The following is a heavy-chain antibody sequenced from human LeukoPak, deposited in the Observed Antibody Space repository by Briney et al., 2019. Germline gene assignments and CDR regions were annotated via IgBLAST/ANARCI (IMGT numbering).Heavy chain of an antibody. J-gene: IGHJ4*02. V-gene: IGHV3-23*01. Sequence: GGSLRLSCAASGFTFSSYAMSWVRQAPGKGLEWVSAMCGSAGSTYYADSVKGRFTISRDNSKNTLYLQMNSLRAEDTAVYDCAKDSGAVYPSSFDYWGQGTLVTVSS. D-gene: IGHD3-10*01. CDR2: MCGSAGST. CDR1: GFTFSSYA. CDR3: AKDSGAVYPSSFDY.